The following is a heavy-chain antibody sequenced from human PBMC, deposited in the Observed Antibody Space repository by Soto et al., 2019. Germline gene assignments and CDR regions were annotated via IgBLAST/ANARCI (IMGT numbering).Heavy chain of an antibody. D-gene: IGHD5-18*01. CDR3: ERDERLLFNNRTSTVIDI. CDR1: GASIVRYY. CDR2: IYYSGST. Sequence: SETLSLTCTVSGASIVRYYWIWIRQPPGKGLEWIGYIYYSGSTNYNPSLKSRVTISVDTSKNQFSLKLSSVTAADTAVYYCERDERLLFNNRTSTVIDIWAQGNPV. J-gene: IGHJ1*01. V-gene: IGHV4-59*01.